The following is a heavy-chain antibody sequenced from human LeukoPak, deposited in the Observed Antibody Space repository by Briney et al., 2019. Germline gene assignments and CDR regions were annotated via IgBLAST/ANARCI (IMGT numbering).Heavy chain of an antibody. CDR2: INWNGGST. D-gene: IGHD3-10*01. V-gene: IGHV3-20*04. Sequence: SGGSLRLSCAASGFTFDDYGMSWVRQAPGKGLEWVSGINWNGGSTGYADSVKGRFTISRDNAKNSLYLRMNSLRAEDTALYYCARGTPTYYYGSGSYEYFDYWGQGTLVTVSS. J-gene: IGHJ4*02. CDR1: GFTFDDYG. CDR3: ARGTPTYYYGSGSYEYFDY.